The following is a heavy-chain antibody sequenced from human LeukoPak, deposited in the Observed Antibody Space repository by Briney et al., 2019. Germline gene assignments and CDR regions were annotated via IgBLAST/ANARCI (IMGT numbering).Heavy chain of an antibody. CDR1: GFTFSSYA. D-gene: IGHD1-7*01. V-gene: IGHV3-23*01. J-gene: IGHJ4*02. CDR2: ISGSGGST. CDR3: AKDLGGITGTIFDY. Sequence: GGSLRLSCAASGFTFSSYAMSWVRQAPGKGLEWVSAISGSGGSTYYADSVEGRFTISRDNSKNTLYLQMNSLRAEDTAVYYCAKDLGGITGTIFDYWGQGTLVTVSS.